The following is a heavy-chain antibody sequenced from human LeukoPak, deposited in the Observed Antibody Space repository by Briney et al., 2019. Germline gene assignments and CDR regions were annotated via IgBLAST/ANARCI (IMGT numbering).Heavy chain of an antibody. V-gene: IGHV4-34*01. CDR1: GGSISSYY. J-gene: IGHJ4*02. CDR2: INHSGST. Sequence: PSETLSLTCTVSGGSISSYYWSWIRQPPGKGLEWIGEINHSGSTNYNPSLKSRVTISVDTSKNQFSLKLSSVTAADTAVYYCARQSDGYNWALDYWGQGTLVTVSS. D-gene: IGHD5-24*01. CDR3: ARQSDGYNWALDY.